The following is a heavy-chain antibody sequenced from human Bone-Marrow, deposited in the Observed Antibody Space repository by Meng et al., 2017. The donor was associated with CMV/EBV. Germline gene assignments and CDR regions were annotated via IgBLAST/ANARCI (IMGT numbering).Heavy chain of an antibody. J-gene: IGHJ4*02. CDR2: IYYSGST. Sequence: LALQGSGPGLVKPSETLSLTCTVSGGSISSSSYYWGWIRQPPGKGLEWIGSIYYSGSTYYNPSLKSRVTISVDTSKNQFSLKLSSVTAADTAVYYCASTPITMIVNYFDYWGQGTLVTVSS. D-gene: IGHD3-22*01. CDR3: ASTPITMIVNYFDY. V-gene: IGHV4-39*07. CDR1: GGSISSSSYY.